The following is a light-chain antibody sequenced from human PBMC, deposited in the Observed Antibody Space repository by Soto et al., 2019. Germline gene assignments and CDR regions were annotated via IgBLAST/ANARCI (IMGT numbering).Light chain of an antibody. J-gene: IGKJ1*01. V-gene: IGKV3-20*01. CDR3: HQYGSSPPT. CDR2: GAS. CDR1: QSVSSN. Sequence: QSPVTLALSTGQGATLSCRASQSVSSNLAWYQQKPGQAPRLLIYGASTRATGIPARFSGSGSGTDFTLTISRLEPEDFAVYYCHQYGSSPPTFGQGTKVDI.